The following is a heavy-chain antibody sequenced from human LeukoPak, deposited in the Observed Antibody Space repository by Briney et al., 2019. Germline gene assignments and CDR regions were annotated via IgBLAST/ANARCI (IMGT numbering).Heavy chain of an antibody. J-gene: IGHJ6*03. Sequence: SETLSFTCTVSGGSISSYYWSWIRQPPGKGLEWIGYIYYSGSTNYNPSLKSRVTISVDTSKNQFSLKLNSVTAADTAVYYCASLRITMVRGVPERYYMDVWGKGTTVTVSS. V-gene: IGHV4-59*01. CDR2: IYYSGST. D-gene: IGHD3-10*01. CDR1: GGSISSYY. CDR3: ASLRITMVRGVPERYYMDV.